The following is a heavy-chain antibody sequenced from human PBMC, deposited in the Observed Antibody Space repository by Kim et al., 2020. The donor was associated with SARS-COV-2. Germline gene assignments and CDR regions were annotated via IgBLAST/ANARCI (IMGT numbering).Heavy chain of an antibody. J-gene: IGHJ6*02. V-gene: IGHV3-53*01. D-gene: IGHD6-13*01. CDR1: GFTVSSNY. Sequence: GGSLRLSCAASGFTVSSNYISWVRQAPGKGLEWVSVIYSGGSTYYADSVKGRFTISRDNSKNTLYLQMNSLRAEDTAVYYCASSSAPDSSSWQIYYYYNMDVWGQGTTVTVSS. CDR2: IYSGGST. CDR3: ASSSAPDSSSWQIYYYYNMDV.